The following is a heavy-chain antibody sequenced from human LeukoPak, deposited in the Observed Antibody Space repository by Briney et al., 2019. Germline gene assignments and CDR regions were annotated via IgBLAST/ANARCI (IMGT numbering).Heavy chain of an antibody. J-gene: IGHJ4*02. Sequence: PGGSLRLSCAASGFTVSNNYMRWVRQAPGKGLEWVSLIYSGGATFYADAVKGRFTISRDGSKNTLYLQMNSLRAEDTAVYYCATDPPAVAANTYGWGQGTLVTVSS. CDR1: GFTVSNNY. V-gene: IGHV3-66*01. CDR2: IYSGGAT. CDR3: ATDPPAVAANTYG. D-gene: IGHD6-6*01.